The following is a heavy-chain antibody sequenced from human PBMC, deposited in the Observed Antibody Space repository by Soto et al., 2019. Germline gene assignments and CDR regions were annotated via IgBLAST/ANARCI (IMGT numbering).Heavy chain of an antibody. Sequence: QVQLVQSGAEVKKPGSSVKVSCKASGGTFSSYAISWVRQAPGQGLEWMGGIIPIFGTANYAQKFQGRVTITADESTSTAYMELSSLRSEDTAVYYCARDAPGRDGYPPNYFDFWGQGTLVTVSS. CDR3: ARDAPGRDGYPPNYFDF. CDR1: GGTFSSYA. V-gene: IGHV1-69*01. D-gene: IGHD5-12*01. J-gene: IGHJ4*02. CDR2: IIPIFGTA.